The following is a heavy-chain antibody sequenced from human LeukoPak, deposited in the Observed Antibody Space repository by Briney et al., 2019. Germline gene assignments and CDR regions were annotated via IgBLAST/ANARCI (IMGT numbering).Heavy chain of an antibody. CDR1: GFTFDDYA. CDR2: ISWNSGSI. V-gene: IGHV3-9*01. Sequence: GGSLRLSCAASGFTFDDYAMHWVRQAPGKGLEWVSGISWNSGSIGYADSVKGRFTISRDNAKNFLYLQMNSLRAEDTALYYRATQQWLSYWGQGTLVTVSS. CDR3: ATQQWLSY. D-gene: IGHD6-19*01. J-gene: IGHJ4*02.